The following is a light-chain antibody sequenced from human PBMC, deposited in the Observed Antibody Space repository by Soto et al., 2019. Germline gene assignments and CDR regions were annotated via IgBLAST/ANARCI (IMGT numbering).Light chain of an antibody. V-gene: IGKV3-11*01. CDR1: QSVGSY. J-gene: IGKJ4*01. Sequence: DIVLTQSPATLSLSPGERAALSCRASQSVGSYLAWYQQKPGQAPRLVIYDASARATVIPARFGGSGSGTDFTLTISSLEHDDVAVYYCQQRSNCPPDFGGGTKVEIK. CDR3: QQRSNCPPD. CDR2: DAS.